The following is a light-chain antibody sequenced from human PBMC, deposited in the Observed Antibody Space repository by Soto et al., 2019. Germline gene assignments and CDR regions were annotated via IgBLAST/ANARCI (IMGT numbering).Light chain of an antibody. J-gene: IGKJ1*01. CDR2: KAS. Sequence: DIPMTQSPSTLSASVGDRVTITCRASQSISSWLAWYQQKPGKAPKLLIYKASSLASGVPSRFSGSGSGTEFTLTISSLQPDDFATYYCQQYNSYWTFGQGTKVEIQ. CDR1: QSISSW. CDR3: QQYNSYWT. V-gene: IGKV1-5*03.